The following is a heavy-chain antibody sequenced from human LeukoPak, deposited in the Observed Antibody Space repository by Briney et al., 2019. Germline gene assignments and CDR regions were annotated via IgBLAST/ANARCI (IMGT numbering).Heavy chain of an antibody. CDR1: GGSISNTNW. CDR3: AREGGPYRPLDY. V-gene: IGHV4-4*02. Sequence: SETLSLTCGVSGGSISNTNWWTWVRPPPGKGLEWIGEVNLQGSTNYNPSLKSRVAISVDKSENHISLKLTSVTAADTAVYYYAREGGPYRPLDYSGQGTLVTVSS. J-gene: IGHJ4*02. CDR2: VNLQGST.